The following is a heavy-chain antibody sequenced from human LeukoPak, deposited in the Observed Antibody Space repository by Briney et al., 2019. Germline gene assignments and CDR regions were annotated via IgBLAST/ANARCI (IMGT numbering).Heavy chain of an antibody. Sequence: GGSLRLSCAASGFTFSGSALHWVRQASGKGLEWVGRIRSTANGYATTYAASVKGRFTISRDDSKNTAYLQMDSLKTEDTAVYYCARVGSRNQLLYYDAFDIWGQGTMVTVSS. J-gene: IGHJ3*02. V-gene: IGHV3-73*01. CDR3: ARVGSRNQLLYYDAFDI. CDR1: GFTFSGSA. CDR2: IRSTANGYAT. D-gene: IGHD2-2*02.